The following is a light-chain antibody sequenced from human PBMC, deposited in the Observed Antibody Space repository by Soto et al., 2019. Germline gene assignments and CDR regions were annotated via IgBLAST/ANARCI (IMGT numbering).Light chain of an antibody. CDR1: SSNIGNNY. CDR3: ATWDSSLSAGV. V-gene: IGLV1-51*01. Sequence: QSVLTQPPSVSAAPGQTVTISCSGSSSNIGNNYVSWYQQLPGKAPKLLIYDNNRRPSGIPDRFSGSKSGTSATLGITGLQTGDEADFYCATWDSSLSAGVFGGGTKLTVL. J-gene: IGLJ2*01. CDR2: DNN.